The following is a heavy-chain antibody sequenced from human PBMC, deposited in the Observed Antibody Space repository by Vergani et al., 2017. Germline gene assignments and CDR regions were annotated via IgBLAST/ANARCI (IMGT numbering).Heavy chain of an antibody. D-gene: IGHD2-8*01. CDR2: IYYSGST. J-gene: IGHJ4*02. Sequence: QVQLQESGPGLVKPSETLSLTCTVSGGSISSYYWSWIRQPPGKGLEWIGYIYYSGSTNYNPSLKSRVTISVDTSKNQFSLKLSSVTAADTAVYYCARHGILYTPYYFDYWGQGTLVTVSS. CDR1: GGSISSYY. CDR3: ARHGILYTPYYFDY. V-gene: IGHV4-59*08.